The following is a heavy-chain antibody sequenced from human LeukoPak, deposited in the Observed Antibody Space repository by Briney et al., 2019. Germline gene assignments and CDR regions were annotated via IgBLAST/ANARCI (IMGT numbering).Heavy chain of an antibody. D-gene: IGHD2-15*01. CDR2: IKQDGSEK. J-gene: IGHJ5*02. CDR1: GFTFSSYW. CDR3: ARDRVAKGNWFDP. V-gene: IGHV3-7*01. Sequence: GGSLRLSCAASGFTFSSYWMSWVRQAPGKGLEWVANIKQDGSEKYYMDSVKGRFTISRDNAKNSLYLQMNSLRAEDTAVYYCARDRVAKGNWFDPWGQGTLVTVSS.